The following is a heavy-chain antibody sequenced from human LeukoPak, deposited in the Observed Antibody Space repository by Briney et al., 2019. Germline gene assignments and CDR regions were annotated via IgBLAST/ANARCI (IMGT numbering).Heavy chain of an antibody. J-gene: IGHJ4*02. V-gene: IGHV3-7*01. D-gene: IGHD4-17*01. Sequence: GGSLRLSCAASGFSFSVYEMHWVRQAPGKGLEWVANIKQDASQYYVDSVRGRFIISRDNAKNSLSLQMNSLRLEDTAVYYCARGPDFGDRLDYFDYWGQGTLVTVSS. CDR3: ARGPDFGDRLDYFDY. CDR1: GFSFSVYE. CDR2: IKQDASQ.